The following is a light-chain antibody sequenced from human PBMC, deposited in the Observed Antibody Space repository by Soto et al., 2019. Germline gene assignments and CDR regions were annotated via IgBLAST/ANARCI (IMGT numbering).Light chain of an antibody. V-gene: IGKV3D-7*01. Sequence: PGQRATLSCRASQSVSSSYLAWYQQQPGQAPRLLIYGASIRAPDIPSRFSGSGSGTEFTLTISSLQPDDFATYYCQQYNSVSLLTFGGGTKVDI. CDR3: QQYNSVSLLT. CDR2: GAS. J-gene: IGKJ4*01. CDR1: QSVSSSY.